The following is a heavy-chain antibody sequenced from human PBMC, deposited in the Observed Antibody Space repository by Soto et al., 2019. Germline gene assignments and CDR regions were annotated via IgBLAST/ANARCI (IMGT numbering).Heavy chain of an antibody. J-gene: IGHJ3*02. CDR3: ARGINYYASGDDAFDI. CDR2: MNPNSGNT. D-gene: IGHD3-10*01. V-gene: IGHV1-8*01. CDR1: GYTFTSYD. Sequence: QVQLVQSGAEVKKPGASVKVSCKASGYTFTSYDINWVRQATGQGLEWMGWMNPNSGNTGYAQKFQGRVTMTRNTSISTAYMELSSLRSEDTAVYYCARGINYYASGDDAFDIWGQGTMVPVSS.